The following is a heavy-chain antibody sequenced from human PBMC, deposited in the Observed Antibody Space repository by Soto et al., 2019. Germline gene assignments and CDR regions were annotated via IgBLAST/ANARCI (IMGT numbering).Heavy chain of an antibody. J-gene: IGHJ4*02. CDR2: IWYDGSNK. D-gene: IGHD6-19*01. V-gene: IGHV3-33*01. CDR1: GFTFSSYG. Sequence: QVQLVESGGGVVQPGRSLRLSCAASGFTFSSYGMHWVRQAPGKGLEWVAVIWYDGSNKYYADSVKGRFTISRDNSKNTLYVQMNSLGAEDTAVYYCASAYSSGWYGTDDYWGQGTLVTVSS. CDR3: ASAYSSGWYGTDDY.